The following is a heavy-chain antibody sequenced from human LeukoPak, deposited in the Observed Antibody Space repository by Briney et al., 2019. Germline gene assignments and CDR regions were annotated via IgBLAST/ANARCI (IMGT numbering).Heavy chain of an antibody. Sequence: SETLSLTCTVSGGSVSRTSDYWDWIRQPPGKGLEWIGSIYYTGTTYYSPSLKSRLTMSVDTSKNQFSLKLSSVTAADTAVYYCARSGKLWSGKLTPRGFAYFDYWGQGTLVTVSP. CDR3: ARSGKLWSGKLTPRGFAYFDY. V-gene: IGHV4-39*01. J-gene: IGHJ4*02. CDR1: GGSVSRTSDY. CDR2: IYYTGTT. D-gene: IGHD3-3*01.